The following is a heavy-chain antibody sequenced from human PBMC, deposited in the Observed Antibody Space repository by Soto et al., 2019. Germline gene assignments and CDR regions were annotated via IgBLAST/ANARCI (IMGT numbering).Heavy chain of an antibody. V-gene: IGHV4-59*01. J-gene: IGHJ4*02. CDR1: GGSISSYY. D-gene: IGHD2-15*01. CDR2: IYYSGST. CDR3: ARCSGGSCYHFDY. Sequence: QVQLQESGPGLVKPSETLSLTCTVSGGSISSYYWSWIRQPPGKGLEWIGYIYYSGSTNYNPSLNSRVTISVDTSKNQFSLKLSSVTAADTAVYYCARCSGGSCYHFDYWGQGTLVTVSS.